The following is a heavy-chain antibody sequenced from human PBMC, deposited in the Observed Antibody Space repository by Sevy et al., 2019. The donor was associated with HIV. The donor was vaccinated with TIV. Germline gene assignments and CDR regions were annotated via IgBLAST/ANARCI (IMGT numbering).Heavy chain of an antibody. CDR1: GFNFSTYG. D-gene: IGHD5-18*01. CDR2: MSYDGRNK. V-gene: IGHV3-30*18. J-gene: IGHJ4*02. Sequence: GGSLRLSCAASGFNFSTYGMHWVRQAPGKGLEWVAVMSYDGRNKYYAESVKGRFTISRDNSKNTLYLQMNSLEPEDTAVYYCANDSTWIQLWFAYYFDYWGQGTLVTVSS. CDR3: ANDSTWIQLWFAYYFDY.